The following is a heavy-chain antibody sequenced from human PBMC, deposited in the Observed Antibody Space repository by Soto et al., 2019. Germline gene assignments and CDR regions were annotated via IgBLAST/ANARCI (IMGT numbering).Heavy chain of an antibody. J-gene: IGHJ6*02. Sequence: QLQLQESGPGLVKPSETLSLTCTVSGGSISSSSYYWGWIRQPPGKGLEWIGSIYYSGSTYYNPSLKSRFTISVATSKNKFSLKLSSVTAPDTAVYYCAGQGLVVVAATFYSDGMDVWGQGTTVTVSS. CDR1: GGSISSSSYY. CDR3: AGQGLVVVAATFYSDGMDV. V-gene: IGHV4-39*01. D-gene: IGHD2-15*01. CDR2: IYYSGST.